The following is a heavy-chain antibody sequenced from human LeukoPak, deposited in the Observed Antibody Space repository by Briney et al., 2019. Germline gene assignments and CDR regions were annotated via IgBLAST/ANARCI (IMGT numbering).Heavy chain of an antibody. CDR1: GGSISSYY. J-gene: IGHJ4*02. CDR3: ARGLYCSSTSCFYDY. CDR2: IYYSGGT. D-gene: IGHD2-2*01. V-gene: IGHV4-59*12. Sequence: SETLSLTCTVSGGSISSYYWSWIRQPPGKGLEWIGYIYYSGGTYYNPSLKSRVTISVDTSKNQFSLKLSSVTAADTAVYYCARGLYCSSTSCFYDYWGQGTLVTVSS.